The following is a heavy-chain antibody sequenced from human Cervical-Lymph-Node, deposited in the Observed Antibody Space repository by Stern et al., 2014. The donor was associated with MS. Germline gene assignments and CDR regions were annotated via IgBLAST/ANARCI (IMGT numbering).Heavy chain of an antibody. J-gene: IGHJ4*02. V-gene: IGHV1-46*01. CDR2: INLSDGST. D-gene: IGHD1-1*01. CDR1: GYTFTSYH. Sequence: VQLVESGAEVKKPGASVKVSCKGSGYTFTSYHMHWVRQAPAPGLEWMGIINLSDGSTNYAQQFQGRVTLTRDTSASTVYMELSSLRSDDTAVYYCASDTTGEDYFDYWGQGALVTVSS. CDR3: ASDTTGEDYFDY.